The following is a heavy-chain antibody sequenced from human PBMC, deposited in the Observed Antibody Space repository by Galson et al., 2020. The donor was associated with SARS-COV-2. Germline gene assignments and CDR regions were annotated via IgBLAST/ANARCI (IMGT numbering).Heavy chain of an antibody. Sequence: GGSLRLSCAASGFTFSTYCMHWVRQAPGKGLMWVSRINSDGNSTGYADSVKGRFTISRDNAKNTLYLQMNSLRVEDTAVYYCAATRAYWGQGTLVTVSS. D-gene: IGHD1-26*01. CDR2: INSDGNST. CDR1: GFTFSTYC. CDR3: AATRAY. J-gene: IGHJ4*02. V-gene: IGHV3-74*01.